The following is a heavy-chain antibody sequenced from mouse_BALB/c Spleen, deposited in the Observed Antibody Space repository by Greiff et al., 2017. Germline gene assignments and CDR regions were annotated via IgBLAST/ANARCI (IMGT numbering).Heavy chain of an antibody. CDR2: IWTGGGT. CDR1: GFSLTSYD. Sequence: VQLQESGPGLVAPSQSLSITCTVSGFSLTSYDISWIRQPPGKGLEWLGVIWTGGGTNYNSAFMSRLSISKDNSKSQVFLKMNSLQTDDTAIYYCVRDLDSGAMDYWGQGTSVTVSS. D-gene: IGHD3-2*02. V-gene: IGHV2-9-2*01. J-gene: IGHJ4*01. CDR3: VRDLDSGAMDY.